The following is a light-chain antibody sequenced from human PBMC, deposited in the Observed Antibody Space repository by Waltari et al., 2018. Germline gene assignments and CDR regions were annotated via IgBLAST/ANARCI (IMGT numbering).Light chain of an antibody. Sequence: QSALTQPASVSGSPGQSITISCTGTSSDVGGYNYVSWYQQHPGKAPKLMIYDVSNRASGVANRFPGSKSGNTASLTLSGLQAEDEADYYCSSYTSSSTLGFGGGTKLTVL. CDR3: SSYTSSSTLG. CDR2: DVS. CDR1: SSDVGGYNY. J-gene: IGLJ3*02. V-gene: IGLV2-14*03.